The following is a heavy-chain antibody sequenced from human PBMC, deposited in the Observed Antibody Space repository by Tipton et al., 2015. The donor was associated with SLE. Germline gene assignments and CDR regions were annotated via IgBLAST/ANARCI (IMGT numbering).Heavy chain of an antibody. V-gene: IGHV4-59*01. CDR1: GGSISPYY. D-gene: IGHD1-26*01. CDR2: IYSSGTT. Sequence: TLSLTCTVSGGSISPYYWSWLRQPPGKGLEWIGYIYSSGTTNYNPSLKSRVTISIDTSKNQFSLKLSSVTAADTAIYYCARVGHSYYYYYMDVWDKGTTVTVSS. J-gene: IGHJ6*03. CDR3: ARVGHSYYYYYMDV.